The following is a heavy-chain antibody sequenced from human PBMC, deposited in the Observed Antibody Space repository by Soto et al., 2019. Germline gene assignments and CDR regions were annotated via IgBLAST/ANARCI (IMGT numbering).Heavy chain of an antibody. V-gene: IGHV4-30-4*01. CDR2: IYHTGST. CDR1: GGSMSRGDYY. J-gene: IGHJ3*02. CDR3: TTGPPVGLFYSGSYKAFDI. D-gene: IGHD1-26*01. Sequence: SETLSLTCTVSGGSMSRGDYYWSWIRQPPGKGLEWIGFIYHTGSTYYSPSLKNRVAISVDTSKNQFSLKLSSVTAADTAVYYCTTGPPVGLFYSGSYKAFDIWGQGTMVTVSS.